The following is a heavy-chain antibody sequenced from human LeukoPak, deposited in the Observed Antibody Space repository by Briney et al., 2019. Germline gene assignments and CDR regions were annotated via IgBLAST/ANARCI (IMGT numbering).Heavy chain of an antibody. CDR2: ISGSGGST. CDR3: AKALTMVRGVFDY. J-gene: IGHJ4*02. V-gene: IGHV3-23*01. CDR1: GFTFSSYA. Sequence: GGSLRLSCAASGFTFSSYAMSWVRQAPGKGLEWISAISGSGGSTYYADSVKGRLTISRDNSKNTLYLQMNSLRAEDTAVYYCAKALTMVRGVFDYWGQGTLVTVSS. D-gene: IGHD3-10*01.